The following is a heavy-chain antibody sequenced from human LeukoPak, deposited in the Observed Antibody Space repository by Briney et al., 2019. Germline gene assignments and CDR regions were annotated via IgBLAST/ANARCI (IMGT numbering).Heavy chain of an antibody. Sequence: GASVKVSCKASGYTFTSYYMHWVRQAPGQGLEWMGIINPSGGSTSYAQKFQGRVTMTRDMSTSTVYMELSSLRSEDTAVYYCARSDEYSSSSRYYGMDVWGQGTTVTVSS. CDR2: INPSGGST. CDR3: ARSDEYSSSSRYYGMDV. D-gene: IGHD6-6*01. J-gene: IGHJ6*02. CDR1: GYTFTSYY. V-gene: IGHV1-46*01.